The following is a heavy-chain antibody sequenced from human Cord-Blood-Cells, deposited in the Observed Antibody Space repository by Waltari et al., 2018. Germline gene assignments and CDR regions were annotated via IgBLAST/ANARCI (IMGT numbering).Heavy chain of an antibody. CDR3: ARALPDCSSTSCYYDY. J-gene: IGHJ4*02. CDR1: GGSFSGYY. Sequence: QVQLQQWGAGLLKPSETLSLTCAVYGGSFSGYYWSWIRQPPGKGLEWIGEINHRGSTNYNPSLKSRVTISVDTSKNQFSLKLSSVTAADTAVYYCARALPDCSSTSCYYDYWGQGTLVTVSS. D-gene: IGHD2-2*01. V-gene: IGHV4-34*01. CDR2: INHRGST.